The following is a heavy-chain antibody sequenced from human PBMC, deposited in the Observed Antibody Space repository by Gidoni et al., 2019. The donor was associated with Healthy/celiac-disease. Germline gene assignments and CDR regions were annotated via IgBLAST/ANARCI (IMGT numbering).Heavy chain of an antibody. Sequence: QVQLVESGGGVVQPGRSLRLSCAASGFTLSSYGMHWVRQAPGKGLEWVAVISYDGSNKYYADAVKGRFTISRDNSKNTLYLQMNSLRAEDTAVYYCAKLTIFGVVDDYWGQGTLVTVSS. CDR3: AKLTIFGVVDDY. CDR1: GFTLSSYG. D-gene: IGHD3-3*01. CDR2: ISYDGSNK. J-gene: IGHJ4*02. V-gene: IGHV3-30*18.